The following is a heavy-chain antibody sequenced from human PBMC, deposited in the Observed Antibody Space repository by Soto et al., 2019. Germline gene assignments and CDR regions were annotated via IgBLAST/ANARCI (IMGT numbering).Heavy chain of an antibody. J-gene: IGHJ6*02. V-gene: IGHV4-59*01. CDR2: IYYSWIT. CDR3: ARYKSNYYYGMDV. Sequence: QVQLQESGPGLVKPSETLSLTCTVSGGSISSYYWSWIRQPPGKGLEWIGYIYYSWITNYNPSLKCRVPISVDTSKNQFSLKLSSVTAADTAVYYCARYKSNYYYGMDVWGQGTTVTVSS. D-gene: IGHD1-20*01. CDR1: GGSISSYY.